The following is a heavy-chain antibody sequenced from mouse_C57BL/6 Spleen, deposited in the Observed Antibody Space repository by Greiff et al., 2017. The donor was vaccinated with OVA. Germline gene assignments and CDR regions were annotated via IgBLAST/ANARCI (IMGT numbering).Heavy chain of an antibody. D-gene: IGHD1-1*01. Sequence: QVQLQESGAELMKPGASVKLSCKATGYTFTGYWIEWVKQRPGHGLEWIGEILPGSGSTNYNEKFKGKATFTADTSSNTAYMQLSSLTTEDSAIYDGARGYGSSYVHFDVWGTGTTVTVSS. J-gene: IGHJ1*03. CDR2: ILPGSGST. CDR1: GYTFTGYW. V-gene: IGHV1-9*01. CDR3: ARGYGSSYVHFDV.